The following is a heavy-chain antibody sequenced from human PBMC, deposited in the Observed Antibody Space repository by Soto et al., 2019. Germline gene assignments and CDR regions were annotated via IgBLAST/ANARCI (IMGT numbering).Heavy chain of an antibody. CDR2: VFRSGSI. J-gene: IGHJ4*02. CDR3: ARARIRYFDY. Sequence: QVQLQESGPGLVRPSESLALTCNVSGGSMTTGSYSWSWIRQPPGEGLEWIGYVFRSGSINESPSFQRRVTISIDTSENRFSLMLKSVTAAEKAVHFSARARIRYFDYWGQGALVTVSS. V-gene: IGHV4-61*01. D-gene: IGHD2-15*01. CDR1: GGSMTTGSYS.